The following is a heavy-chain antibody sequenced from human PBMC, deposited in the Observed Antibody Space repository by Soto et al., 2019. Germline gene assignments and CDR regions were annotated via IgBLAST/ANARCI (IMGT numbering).Heavy chain of an antibody. J-gene: IGHJ4*02. Sequence: EVQLLESGGGLVQPGGSLRLSCAASGFTFSSYAMSWVRQAPGKGLEWVSAISGSGGSTYYADCVKGRFTISRDNSKNTLYLQMNSLRAEDTAVYYCAKDLGKIAAAGTARDDYWGQGTLVTVSS. D-gene: IGHD6-13*01. CDR3: AKDLGKIAAAGTARDDY. CDR2: ISGSGGST. V-gene: IGHV3-23*01. CDR1: GFTFSSYA.